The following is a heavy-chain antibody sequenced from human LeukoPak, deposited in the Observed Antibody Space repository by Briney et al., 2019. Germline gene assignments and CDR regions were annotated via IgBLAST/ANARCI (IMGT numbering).Heavy chain of an antibody. V-gene: IGHV1-69*05. CDR1: GGTFSSYA. CDR2: IIPIFGTA. CDR3: ASGGNYYDSSGYYYVSYFDY. Sequence: GASVKVSCKASGGTFSSYAISWVRQAPGQGLEWMGGIIPIFGTANYAQKFQGRVTITTDESTSTAYMELSSLRSKDTAVYYCASGGNYYDSSGYYYVSYFDYWGQGTLVTVSS. J-gene: IGHJ4*02. D-gene: IGHD3-22*01.